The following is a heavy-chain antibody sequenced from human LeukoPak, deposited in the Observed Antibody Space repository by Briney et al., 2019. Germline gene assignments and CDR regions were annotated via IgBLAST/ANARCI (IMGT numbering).Heavy chain of an antibody. J-gene: IGHJ4*02. CDR1: GFTFSSYA. D-gene: IGHD1-26*01. Sequence: GGSLRLSCAASGFTFSSYAMSWVRQAPGKGLEWVSAISGSGGSTYYADSVKGRFTISRDNSKNTLYLQMNSLRAEGTAVYYCAKDERGLLSGYFDYWGQGTLVTVSS. CDR2: ISGSGGST. V-gene: IGHV3-23*01. CDR3: AKDERGLLSGYFDY.